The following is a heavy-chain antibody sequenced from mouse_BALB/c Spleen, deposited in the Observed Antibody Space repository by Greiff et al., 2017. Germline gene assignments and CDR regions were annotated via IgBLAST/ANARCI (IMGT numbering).Heavy chain of an antibody. CDR1: GDSITSGY. J-gene: IGHJ3*01. CDR2: ISYSGST. V-gene: IGHV3-8*02. Sequence: EVQVVESGPSLVKPSQTLSLTCSVTGDSITSGYWNWIRKFPGNKLEYMGYISYSGSTYYNPSLKSRISITRDTSKNQYYLQLNSVTTEDTATYYCARSFYYDYDSFAYWGQGTLVTVSA. D-gene: IGHD2-4*01. CDR3: ARSFYYDYDSFAY.